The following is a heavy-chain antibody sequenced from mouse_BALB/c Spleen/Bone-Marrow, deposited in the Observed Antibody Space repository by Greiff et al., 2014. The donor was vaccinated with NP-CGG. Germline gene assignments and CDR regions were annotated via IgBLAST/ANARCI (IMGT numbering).Heavy chain of an antibody. CDR1: GFTFSSYP. CDR2: ISSGGTT. J-gene: IGHJ2*01. CDR3: ASITTVDY. V-gene: IGHV5-6-5*01. D-gene: IGHD1-1*01. Sequence: EVMLVESGGDLVNPGGSLTLSCAASGFTFSSYPMSWVRQTPEKRLEWVASISSGGTTYYLDSVKGRFTISRDNARNILNLQVSSLRSEDTAMYYCASITTVDYWGQGTTLTVSS.